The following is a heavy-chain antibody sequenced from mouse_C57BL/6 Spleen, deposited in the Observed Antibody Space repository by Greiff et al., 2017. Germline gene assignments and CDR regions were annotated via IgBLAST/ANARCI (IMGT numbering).Heavy chain of an antibody. CDR2: ITPSSGYT. D-gene: IGHD1-1*01. J-gene: IGHJ4*01. Sequence: QVQLKESGAELAKPGASVKLSCKASGYTFTSYWMHWVKQRPGQGLEWIGYITPSSGYTKYNQKFKDKATLTADKSSSTAYMQLSSLTYEDSAVYYCARTVVARGGAMDYWGQGTSVTVSS. CDR1: GYTFTSYW. V-gene: IGHV1-7*01. CDR3: ARTVVARGGAMDY.